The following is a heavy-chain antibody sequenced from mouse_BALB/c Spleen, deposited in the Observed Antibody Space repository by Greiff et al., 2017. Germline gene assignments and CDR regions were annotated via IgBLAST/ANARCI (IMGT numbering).Heavy chain of an antibody. CDR1: GFSLTSYG. V-gene: IGHV2-9*02. J-gene: IGHJ2*01. Sequence: VKVVESGPGLVAPSQSLSITCTVSGFSLTSYGVHWVRQPPGKGLEWLGVIWAGGSTNYNSALMSRLSISKDNSKSQVFLKMNSLQTDDTAMYYCARDSLTGTRGYFDYWGQGTTLTVSS. CDR2: IWAGGST. D-gene: IGHD4-1*01. CDR3: ARDSLTGTRGYFDY.